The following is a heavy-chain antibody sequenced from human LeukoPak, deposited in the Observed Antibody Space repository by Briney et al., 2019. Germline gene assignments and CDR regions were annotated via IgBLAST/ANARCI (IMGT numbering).Heavy chain of an antibody. D-gene: IGHD5-12*01. CDR2: IKGDGTST. CDR3: ASDQEREYSGYDPFDR. V-gene: IGHV3-74*01. J-gene: IGHJ5*02. Sequence: GGSLRLSCAASGFTFSTNWMHWVRQPPGKGLVWASVIKGDGTSTTYEDSVKGRFTISRDNAMNTLYLQMNSLRAEDTAVYYCASDQEREYSGYDPFDRWGQGTLVTVSA. CDR1: GFTFSTNW.